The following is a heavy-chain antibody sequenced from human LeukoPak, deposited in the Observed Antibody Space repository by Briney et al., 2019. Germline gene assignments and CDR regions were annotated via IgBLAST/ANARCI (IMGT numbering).Heavy chain of an antibody. V-gene: IGHV4-34*01. CDR3: ARSGRIRDSTAPRYYYYMDV. D-gene: IGHD1-1*01. Sequence: SETLSLTCAVYGRSFSDYYWAWIRQPPGRGLEWVGEINQSGSVNYNPSLKSRVAMSVDRSKNQFSLKLRSVTAADTAMFYCARSGRIRDSTAPRYYYYMDVWGEGTAVTVSS. CDR1: GRSFSDYY. J-gene: IGHJ6*03. CDR2: INQSGSV.